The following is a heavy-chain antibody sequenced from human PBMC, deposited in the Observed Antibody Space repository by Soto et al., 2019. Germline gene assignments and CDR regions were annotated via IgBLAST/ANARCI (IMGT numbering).Heavy chain of an antibody. D-gene: IGHD3-3*01. CDR1: GGPFSGYY. Sequence: LETLSLTCAVYGGPFSGYYWSWIRQPPGKGLEWIGEINHSGSTNYNPSLKSRVTISVDKSKNQFSLKLSSVTAADTAVYYWARGRPLWSGYNGNWFDLSGQGALV. J-gene: IGHJ5*02. CDR2: INHSGST. CDR3: ARGRPLWSGYNGNWFDL. V-gene: IGHV4-34*01.